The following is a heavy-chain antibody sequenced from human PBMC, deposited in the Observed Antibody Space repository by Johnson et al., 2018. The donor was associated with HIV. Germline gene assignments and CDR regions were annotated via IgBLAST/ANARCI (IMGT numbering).Heavy chain of an antibody. Sequence: QVQLVESGGGVVQPGRSLRLSCAASGFTFRSYGMHWVRQAPGKGLEWVAVIWYDGLNKYYADSVKGRFTISRDNSKNTLYLQMNSLRAEDTAVYYCAKDGDHSGSPPEAFDIWGQGTMVTVSS. CDR3: AKDGDHSGSPPEAFDI. J-gene: IGHJ3*02. CDR1: GFTFRSYG. CDR2: IWYDGLNK. V-gene: IGHV3-33*06. D-gene: IGHD1-26*01.